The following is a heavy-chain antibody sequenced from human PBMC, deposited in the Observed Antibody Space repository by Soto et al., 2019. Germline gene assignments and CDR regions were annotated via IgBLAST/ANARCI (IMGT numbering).Heavy chain of an antibody. CDR3: ARHRPQEDGTKKGFDY. J-gene: IGHJ4*02. CDR2: INHSGST. D-gene: IGHD2-15*01. CDR1: GVSFSGYY. Sequence: SETLSLTCAVYGVSFSGYYWSWIRQPPGKGLEWIGEINHSGSTNYNPSLKSRVTISVDTSKNQFSLKLSSVTAADTAVYYCARHRPQEDGTKKGFDYWGQGTLVTVS. V-gene: IGHV4-34*01.